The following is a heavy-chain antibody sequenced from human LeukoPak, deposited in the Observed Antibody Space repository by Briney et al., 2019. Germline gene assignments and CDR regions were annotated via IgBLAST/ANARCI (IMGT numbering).Heavy chain of an antibody. CDR2: ISGGGDIT. CDR1: GFNFANHA. CDR3: ANWPTSTYYYYGMDV. J-gene: IGHJ6*02. V-gene: IGHV3-23*01. Sequence: GGSLRLSCAASGFNFANHAMSWVRQTAGKGLEWVSAISGGGDITYYADSVKGRFTISRDNSKDTLFLQMHSLRPGDTAVYYCANWPTSTYYYYGMDVWGQGTTVTVSS.